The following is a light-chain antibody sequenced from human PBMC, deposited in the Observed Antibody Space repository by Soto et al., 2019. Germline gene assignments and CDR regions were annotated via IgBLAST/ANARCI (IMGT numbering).Light chain of an antibody. Sequence: QSALTQPASVSGSPGQSITISCTGTSSDVGGYNYVSWYRQHPGKAPKLMIYDVSNRPSGVSNRFSGSKSGNTASLTISGLQAEDEADYYCSSYTSSSTLFYVFGTGTKLTVL. V-gene: IGLV2-14*01. J-gene: IGLJ1*01. CDR1: SSDVGGYNY. CDR2: DVS. CDR3: SSYTSSSTLFYV.